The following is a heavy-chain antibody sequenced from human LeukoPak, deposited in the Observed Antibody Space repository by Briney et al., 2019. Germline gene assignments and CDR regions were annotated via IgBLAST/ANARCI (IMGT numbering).Heavy chain of an antibody. Sequence: SETLSLTCTVSGGSISSYYWSWIRQPPGKGLEGIGYIYTSGSTNYNPSLKSRATISVDTSKNQFSLKLSSVTAADTAVYYCARQGDGYNFFDPWGQGTLVTVSS. CDR2: IYTSGST. D-gene: IGHD5-24*01. J-gene: IGHJ5*02. CDR1: GGSISSYY. CDR3: ARQGDGYNFFDP. V-gene: IGHV4-4*09.